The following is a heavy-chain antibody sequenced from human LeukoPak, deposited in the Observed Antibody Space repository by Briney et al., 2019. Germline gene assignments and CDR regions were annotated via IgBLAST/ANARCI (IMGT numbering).Heavy chain of an antibody. V-gene: IGHV3-74*01. CDR1: GFTFSSYW. D-gene: IGHD3-3*01. J-gene: IGHJ4*02. Sequence: SGGSLRLSCAASGFTFSSYWMHWVRQAPGKGLVWVSRVSSDGSITDYTDSVKGRSTISRDNAKNTLYLQMNSLRAEDTAMYYCVRAVGGNDGRTFGYWAQGTLVTVSS. CDR2: VSSDGSIT. CDR3: VRAVGGNDGRTFGY.